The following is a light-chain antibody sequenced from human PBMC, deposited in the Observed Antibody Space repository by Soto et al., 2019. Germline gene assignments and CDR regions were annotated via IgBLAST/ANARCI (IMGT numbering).Light chain of an antibody. Sequence: DIVMTQSPLSLPVTPGEPASISCRSSQSLLHSNGFNYLDWCLQKPGQSPQLLIYLDSNRSSGVPDRFSGSGSGTDFTRETSRVVAEDVGVYYCMQALHSPAVTFGGGTMVEIK. V-gene: IGKV2-28*01. CDR2: LDS. J-gene: IGKJ4*01. CDR1: QSLLHSNGFNY. CDR3: MQALHSPAVT.